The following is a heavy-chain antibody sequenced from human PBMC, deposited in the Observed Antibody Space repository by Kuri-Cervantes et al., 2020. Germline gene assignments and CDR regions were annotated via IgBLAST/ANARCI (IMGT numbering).Heavy chain of an antibody. CDR1: GFTVSSNY. Sequence: GGSLRLSCAASGFTVSSNYMSWVRQAPGKGLEWVSVIYSGGSTYYADSVKGRFTISRDNPKNTLYLQMNSLRAEDTAVYYCARTQTNTAMGRNAFDIWGQGTMVTVSS. J-gene: IGHJ3*02. CDR2: IYSGGST. D-gene: IGHD5-18*01. CDR3: ARTQTNTAMGRNAFDI. V-gene: IGHV3-53*01.